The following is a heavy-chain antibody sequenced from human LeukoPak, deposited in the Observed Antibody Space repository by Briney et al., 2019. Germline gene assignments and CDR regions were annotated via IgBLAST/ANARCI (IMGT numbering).Heavy chain of an antibody. D-gene: IGHD3-22*01. CDR3: ARGSNGGYYDSSGYSNFRPKTEYFQH. Sequence: PGGSLRLSCAASGFTFSSYGMSWVRQAPGEGLEWVSAISGSGGSTSYAQKFQGRVTMTRDMSTSTVYMELSSLRSEDTAVYYCARGSNGGYYDSSGYSNFRPKTEYFQHWGQGTLVTVSS. CDR2: ISGSGGST. CDR1: GFTFSSYG. V-gene: IGHV3-23*01. J-gene: IGHJ1*01.